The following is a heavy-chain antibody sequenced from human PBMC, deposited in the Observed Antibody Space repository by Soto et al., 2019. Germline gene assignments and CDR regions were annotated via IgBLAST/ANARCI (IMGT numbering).Heavy chain of an antibody. J-gene: IGHJ4*02. CDR3: AKGLGYCSGGSCYVFTY. CDR2: ISGSGGST. CDR1: GFTFSSYA. V-gene: IGHV3-23*01. Sequence: EVQLLESGGGLVQPGGSLRLSCAASGFTFSSYAMSWVRQAPGKGLEWVSAISGSGGSTYYADSVKGRFTISRDNSKNTLYLQMNSLRAEDTAVYYCAKGLGYCSGGSCYVFTYWGQGTLVTVSS. D-gene: IGHD2-15*01.